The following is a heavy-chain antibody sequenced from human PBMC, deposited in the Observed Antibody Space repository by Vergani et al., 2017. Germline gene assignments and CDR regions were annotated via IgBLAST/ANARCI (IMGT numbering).Heavy chain of an antibody. CDR3: ARDLYWSSYSNYYYYYYMDV. Sequence: QVQLVESGGGVVQPGRSLRLSCAASGFTFSSYAMHWVRQAPGKGLEWVAVISYDGSNKYYADSVKGRFTISRDNSKNTLYLQMNSLRAEDTAVYYCARDLYWSSYSNYYYYYYMDVWGKATTVTVSS. J-gene: IGHJ6*03. V-gene: IGHV3-30*01. D-gene: IGHD3-3*01. CDR2: ISYDGSNK. CDR1: GFTFSSYA.